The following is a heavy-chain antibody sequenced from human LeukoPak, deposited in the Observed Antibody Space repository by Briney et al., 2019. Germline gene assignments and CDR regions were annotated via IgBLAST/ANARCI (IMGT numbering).Heavy chain of an antibody. CDR1: GFTFSSYA. CDR3: VKGGTADRVGWTH. Sequence: GGSLRLSCAASGFTFSSYAMHWARQAPGKGLEWVALISYDGSNKYYADSVKGRFTISRDNSKNTLYLQMNNLRTEDTAIYFCVKGGTADRVGWTHWGQGSLVTVFS. D-gene: IGHD7-27*01. V-gene: IGHV3-30-3*01. CDR2: ISYDGSNK. J-gene: IGHJ4*02.